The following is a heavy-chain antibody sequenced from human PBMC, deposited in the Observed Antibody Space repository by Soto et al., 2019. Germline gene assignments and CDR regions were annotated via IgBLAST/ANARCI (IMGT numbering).Heavy chain of an antibody. CDR1: GYTFTSYD. CDR2: MNPNSGNT. V-gene: IGHV1-8*01. CDR3: ARGTAAGSLSYYGMDV. D-gene: IGHD6-13*01. J-gene: IGHJ6*02. Sequence: GASVKVSCKASGYTFTSYDINWVRQATGQGLEWMGWMNPNSGNTGYAQKFQGRVTMTRNTSISTAYMELSSLRSEDTAVYYCARGTAAGSLSYYGMDVWGQGTTVTVSS.